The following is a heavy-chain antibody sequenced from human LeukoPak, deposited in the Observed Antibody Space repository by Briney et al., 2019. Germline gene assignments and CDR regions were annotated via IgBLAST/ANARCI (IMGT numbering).Heavy chain of an antibody. CDR1: GGSISGYY. CDR2: TYHSGST. V-gene: IGHV4-38-2*02. Sequence: SETLSLTCTVSGGSISGYYWGWIRQPPGKGLEWIGSTYHSGSTYYNPSLKSRVTISVDTSKNQFSLKLSSVTAADTAVYYCARDDGVVVAAPFDYWGQGTLVTVSS. CDR3: ARDDGVVVAAPFDY. J-gene: IGHJ4*02. D-gene: IGHD2-15*01.